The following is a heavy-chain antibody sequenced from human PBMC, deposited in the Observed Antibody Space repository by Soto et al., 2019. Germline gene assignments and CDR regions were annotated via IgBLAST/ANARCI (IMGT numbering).Heavy chain of an antibody. CDR1: GFTFSSYG. V-gene: IGHV3-30*18. J-gene: IGHJ4*02. Sequence: GGSLRLSCAASGFTFSSYGMHWVRQAPGKGLEWVAVISYDGSNKYYADSVKGRFTISRDNSKNTLYLQMNSLRAEDTAVYYCAKDPRPYDFWSGYYTHWGQGTLVTVSS. D-gene: IGHD3-3*01. CDR3: AKDPRPYDFWSGYYTH. CDR2: ISYDGSNK.